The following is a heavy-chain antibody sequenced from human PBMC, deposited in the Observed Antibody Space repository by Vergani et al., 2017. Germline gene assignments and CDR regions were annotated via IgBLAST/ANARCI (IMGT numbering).Heavy chain of an antibody. D-gene: IGHD6-19*01. J-gene: IGHJ4*02. CDR2: IYYSGST. CDR1: GGSISSYY. CDR3: ARLTRYSSGWYFDY. V-gene: IGHV4-59*01. Sequence: QVQLQESGPGLVKPSETLSLTCTVSGGSISSYYWSWIRQPPGKGLEWIGYIYYSGSTNYNPSLKSRVTISVDTSKNPFSLKLSSVTAADTAVYYCARLTRYSSGWYFDYWGQGTLVTVSS.